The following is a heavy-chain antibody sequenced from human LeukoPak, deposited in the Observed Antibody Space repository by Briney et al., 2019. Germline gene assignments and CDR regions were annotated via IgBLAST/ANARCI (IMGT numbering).Heavy chain of an antibody. CDR3: ARALYCSSTSCYRPYNWFDP. Sequence: SETLSLTCAVYGGPFSGYYWSWIRQPPGKGLEWIGEINHSGSTNYNPSLKSRVTISVDTSKNQFSLKLSSVTAADTAVYYCARALYCSSTSCYRPYNWFDPWGQGTLVTVSS. CDR1: GGPFSGYY. D-gene: IGHD2-2*01. CDR2: INHSGST. J-gene: IGHJ5*02. V-gene: IGHV4-34*01.